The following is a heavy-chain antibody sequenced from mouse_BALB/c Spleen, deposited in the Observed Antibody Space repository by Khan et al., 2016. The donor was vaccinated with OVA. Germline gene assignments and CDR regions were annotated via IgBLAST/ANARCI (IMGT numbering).Heavy chain of an antibody. J-gene: IGHJ4*01. Sequence: EVELVESGGGLVQPGGSRKLSCAASGFTLSSFGMHWVRQAPEQGLEWVAYISSGSNTINYADTVKGRFTISRTNYHNTLCIQMTRRRSVYTALSYCTRRRFNDGDYCGPMDYWGQGTSVTVSS. V-gene: IGHV5-17*02. CDR1: GFTLSSFG. CDR3: TRRRFNDGDYCGPMDY. CDR2: ISSGSNTI. D-gene: IGHD2-3*01.